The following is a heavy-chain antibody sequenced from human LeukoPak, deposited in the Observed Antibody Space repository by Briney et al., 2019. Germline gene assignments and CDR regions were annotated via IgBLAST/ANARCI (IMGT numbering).Heavy chain of an antibody. V-gene: IGHV1-69*05. CDR2: IIPIFGTA. J-gene: IGHJ3*02. Sequence: SVKASCKASGGTFSSYAISWVRQAPGQGLEWMGRIIPIFGTANYAQKFQGRVTITTDESTSTAYMELSSLRSEDTAVYYCASLHSGSYADAFDIWGQGTMVTVSS. CDR3: ASLHSGSYADAFDI. CDR1: GGTFSSYA. D-gene: IGHD1-26*01.